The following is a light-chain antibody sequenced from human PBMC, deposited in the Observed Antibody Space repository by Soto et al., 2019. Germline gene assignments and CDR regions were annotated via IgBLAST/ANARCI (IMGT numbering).Light chain of an antibody. Sequence: PVSWGTLTGRALQTVSSSSLTWCQQKPGQAPGLLIYGASTRATAIPARFSGSGSGTDFTLTIARLEPEDFAVYYCQQHSHWPPWTFGQATTVDI. CDR2: GAS. CDR1: QTVSSSS. CDR3: QQHSHWPPWT. V-gene: IGKV3D-20*02. J-gene: IGKJ1*01.